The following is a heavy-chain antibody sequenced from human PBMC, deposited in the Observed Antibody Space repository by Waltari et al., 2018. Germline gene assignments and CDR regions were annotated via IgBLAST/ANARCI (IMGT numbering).Heavy chain of an antibody. V-gene: IGHV4-39*07. J-gene: IGHJ4*02. D-gene: IGHD6-13*01. CDR2: IYYSGST. CDR3: ARDPKGGSFGIAAAGTLLDY. Sequence: QLQLQESGPGLVKPSETLSLTCTVSGGSISSRSYYWGWIRQPPGKGLEWIGSIYYSGSTYYNPSLKSRVTISVDTSKNQFSLKLSSVTAADTAVYYCARDPKGGSFGIAAAGTLLDYWGQGTLVTVSS. CDR1: GGSISSRSYY.